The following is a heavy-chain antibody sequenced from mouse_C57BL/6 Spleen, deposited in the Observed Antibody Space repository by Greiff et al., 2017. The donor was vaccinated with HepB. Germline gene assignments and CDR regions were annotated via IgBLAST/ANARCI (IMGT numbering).Heavy chain of an antibody. CDR2: INPNNGGT. D-gene: IGHD2-2*01. CDR3: ARQRLHGGMDY. CDR1: GYTFTDYY. Sequence: EVQLQQSGPELVKPGASVKISCKASGYTFTDYYMNWVKQSHGKSLEWIGDINPNNGGTSYNQKFKGKATLTVDKSSSPAYMELRSLTSEDSAVYYCARQRLHGGMDYWGQGTSVTVSS. V-gene: IGHV1-26*01. J-gene: IGHJ4*01.